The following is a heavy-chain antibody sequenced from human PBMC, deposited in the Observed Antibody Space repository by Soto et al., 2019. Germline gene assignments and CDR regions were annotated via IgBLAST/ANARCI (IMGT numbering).Heavy chain of an antibody. D-gene: IGHD3-16*01. CDR2: IKEDGSEK. Sequence: GGSLRLSCAASGFTFNTYWMTWVRQAPGKGLEWVAKIKEDGSEKLYVDPVKGRFTISRDNAEKSLFLQMNSLRAEDTAVYYCARVTYRGGEFDYWGQGTLVTVSS. CDR1: GFTFNTYW. V-gene: IGHV3-7*01. J-gene: IGHJ4*02. CDR3: ARVTYRGGEFDY.